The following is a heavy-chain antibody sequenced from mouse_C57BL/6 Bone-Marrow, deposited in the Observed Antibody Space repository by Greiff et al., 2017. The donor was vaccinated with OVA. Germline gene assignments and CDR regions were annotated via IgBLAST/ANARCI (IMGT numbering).Heavy chain of an antibody. CDR1: GFTFSDYY. CDR2: ISNGGGST. Sequence: EVQVVESGGGLVQPGGSLKLSCAASGFTFSDYYMYWVRQTPEKRLEWVAYISNGGGSTYYPDTVKGRFTISRDNAKNTLYLQMSRLKSEDTAMYYCARVFSPYYYGSYWYFDVWGTGTTVTVSS. D-gene: IGHD1-1*01. J-gene: IGHJ1*03. CDR3: ARVFSPYYYGSYWYFDV. V-gene: IGHV5-12*01.